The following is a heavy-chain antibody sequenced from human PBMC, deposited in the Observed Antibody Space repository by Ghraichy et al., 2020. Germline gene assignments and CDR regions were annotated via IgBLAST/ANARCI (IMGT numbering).Heavy chain of an antibody. Sequence: QTLSLTCAISGDSVSSNSATWNWFRQSPSRGLEWLGRTYYRSKWYHDFAVSVQSRIIINADTSKNHFSLQLNSVTPEDTAVYYCTRGIQYHFDYWGQGTLATVSS. V-gene: IGHV6-1*01. CDR2: TYYRSKWYH. CDR1: GDSVSSNSAT. D-gene: IGHD2-2*01. CDR3: TRGIQYHFDY. J-gene: IGHJ4*02.